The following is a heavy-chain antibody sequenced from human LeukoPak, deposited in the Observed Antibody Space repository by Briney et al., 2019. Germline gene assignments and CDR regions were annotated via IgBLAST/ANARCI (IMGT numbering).Heavy chain of an antibody. CDR3: ARGSSRDYYDSSGYPSMGDY. J-gene: IGHJ4*02. V-gene: IGHV1-2*02. CDR1: GYTFTGYY. CDR2: INPNSGGT. D-gene: IGHD3-22*01. Sequence: ASVKVSCKASGYTFTGYYMHWVRPAPGQGLEWMGWINPNSGGTNYAQKFQGRVTMTRDTSISTAYMELSRLRSDDTAVYYCARGSSRDYYDSSGYPSMGDYWGQGTLVTVSS.